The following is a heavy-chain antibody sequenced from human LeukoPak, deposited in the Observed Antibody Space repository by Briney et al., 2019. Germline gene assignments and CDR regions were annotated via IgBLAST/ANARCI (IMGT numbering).Heavy chain of an antibody. V-gene: IGHV3-66*01. J-gene: IGHJ4*02. CDR2: TYSGGST. D-gene: IGHD6-13*01. Sequence: GGSRRLSCAASEFTLSNSAMSWFRQAPGKGRDWVSVTYSGGSTYYADSVKGRFTISRDNSKNTLYLQMNSLRAEDTAVYYCARASRAAAEGNWGQGTLVTVSS. CDR1: EFTLSNSA. CDR3: ARASRAAAEGN.